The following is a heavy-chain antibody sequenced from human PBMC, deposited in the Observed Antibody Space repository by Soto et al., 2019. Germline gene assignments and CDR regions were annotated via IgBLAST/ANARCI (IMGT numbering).Heavy chain of an antibody. J-gene: IGHJ4*02. D-gene: IGHD3-3*01. CDR2: VKSKAYGGTA. CDR1: VFSISNPW. CDR3: NTYPDFWGGHTPL. Sequence: EVQLVESGGGLVKPGGSLRLSFAASVFSISNPWLNWVRQAPGKGLAWIGRVKSKAYGGTADYAAPVKGRFTISRDDSKNTQYLQMNSLKMEDTAVYYCNTYPDFWGGHTPLWGQGTLVTDSS. V-gene: IGHV3-15*07.